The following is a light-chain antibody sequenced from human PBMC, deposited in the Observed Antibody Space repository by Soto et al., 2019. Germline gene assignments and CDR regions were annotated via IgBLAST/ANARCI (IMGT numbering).Light chain of an antibody. V-gene: IGKV3-15*01. J-gene: IGKJ2*01. CDR1: QTVRDN. CDR3: HQSNNWPYT. CDR2: GAS. Sequence: EIVMTHSPATLSVSPGDRATLSCRASQTVRDNLAWYQQKPGQAPRLLIYGASTRATGIPARFSGSGSGTEFALTIASLQSEDFALYFCHQSNNWPYTFGQGTKLEIK.